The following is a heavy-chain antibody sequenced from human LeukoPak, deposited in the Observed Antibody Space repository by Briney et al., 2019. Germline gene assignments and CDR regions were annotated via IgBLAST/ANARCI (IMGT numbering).Heavy chain of an antibody. Sequence: SETLSLTCTVSGGSISSGSYYWSWIRQPAGKGLEWIGRIYTSGSTNYNPSLKSRVTISVDTSKNQFSLKLSSVTAADTAVYYCASRELHDAFDIWGQGTMVTVSS. CDR3: ASRELHDAFDI. CDR2: IYTSGST. V-gene: IGHV4-61*02. D-gene: IGHD1-26*01. J-gene: IGHJ3*02. CDR1: GGSISSGSYY.